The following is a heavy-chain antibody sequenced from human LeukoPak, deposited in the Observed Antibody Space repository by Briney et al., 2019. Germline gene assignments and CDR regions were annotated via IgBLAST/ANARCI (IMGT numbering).Heavy chain of an antibody. CDR2: IYYSGST. CDR3: ARVGTDPLQTLDY. D-gene: IGHD3/OR15-3a*01. J-gene: IGHJ4*02. CDR1: GGSISSSSYY. V-gene: IGHV4-61*05. Sequence: SETLSLTCTVSGGSISSSSYYWGWIRQPPGKGLEWIGYIYYSGSTNYNPSLKSRVTISVDTSKNQFSLKLSSVTAADTAVYYCARVGTDPLQTLDYWGQGTLVTVSS.